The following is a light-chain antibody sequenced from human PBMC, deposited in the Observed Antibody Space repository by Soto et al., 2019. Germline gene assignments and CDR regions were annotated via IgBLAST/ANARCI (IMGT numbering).Light chain of an antibody. CDR2: EVT. CDR1: SSDVGGYNY. J-gene: IGLJ3*02. CDR3: IYQASITHLV. V-gene: IGLV2-8*01. Sequence: QSALTQPASASGSPGQSVTISCTGTSSDVGGYNYVSWYQQHPGKPPKLMIYEVTKRPSGVPHRFSGSKSGNPASLTVSGLLDDDEAAYFCIYQASITHLVFGGVPKLTVL.